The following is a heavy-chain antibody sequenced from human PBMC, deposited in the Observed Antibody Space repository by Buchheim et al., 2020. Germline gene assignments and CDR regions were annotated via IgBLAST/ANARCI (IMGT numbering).Heavy chain of an antibody. Sequence: QVQLVESGGGVVQPGRSLRLSCAASGFTFSSYGMHWVRQAPGKGLEWVAVISYDGSNKYYADSVKGRFTISRGNSKNTLYLQMNSLRAEDTAVYYCAKGSIAARPDLYYYYGMDVWGQGTT. D-gene: IGHD6-6*01. J-gene: IGHJ6*02. V-gene: IGHV3-30*18. CDR3: AKGSIAARPDLYYYYGMDV. CDR1: GFTFSSYG. CDR2: ISYDGSNK.